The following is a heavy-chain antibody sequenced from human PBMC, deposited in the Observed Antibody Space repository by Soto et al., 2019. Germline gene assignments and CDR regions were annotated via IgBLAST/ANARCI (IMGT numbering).Heavy chain of an antibody. CDR3: ARAYCSSTSCPWDNAFDI. CDR2: IKQDGSEK. V-gene: IGHV3-7*04. D-gene: IGHD2-2*01. J-gene: IGHJ3*02. Sequence: GGSLRLSCAASGFTFSSYWMSWVRQAPGKGLEWVANIKQDGSEKYFVELVKGRFTISRDKAKNSLYLQMNSLRAEDTAVYYCARAYCSSTSCPWDNAFDIWGQGTMVTVSS. CDR1: GFTFSSYW.